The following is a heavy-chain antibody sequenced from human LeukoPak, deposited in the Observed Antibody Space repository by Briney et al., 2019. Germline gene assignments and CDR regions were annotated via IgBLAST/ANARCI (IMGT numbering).Heavy chain of an antibody. D-gene: IGHD2-8*02. CDR1: GFTFSAYS. CDR3: ARQKLDDYCTVAVPSGSCYASFDY. V-gene: IGHV3-48*01. Sequence: GGSLRLSCAASGFTFSAYSINWVRQALGKGLEWISHISGGGDTTYYADSVKGRFTISRDNGKNSLYLQMTSLRPEDTAMYYCARQKLDDYCTVAVPSGSCYASFDYGGQGTLVTVSS. CDR2: ISGGGDTT. J-gene: IGHJ4*02.